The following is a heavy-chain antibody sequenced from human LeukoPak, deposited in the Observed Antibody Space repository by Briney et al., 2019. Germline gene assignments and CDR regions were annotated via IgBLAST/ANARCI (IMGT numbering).Heavy chain of an antibody. D-gene: IGHD3-22*01. CDR1: GGSISSYY. J-gene: IGHJ4*02. CDR2: IYTSGST. Sequence: PSETLSLACTVSGGSISSYYWSWIRQPAGKGLEWIGRIYTSGSTTYNPSLKSRVTISVDTSKNQFSLKLSSVTAADPAVYYCARVYYDSSGYFTGEYYFDYWGQGTLVTVSS. CDR3: ARVYYDSSGYFTGEYYFDY. V-gene: IGHV4-4*07.